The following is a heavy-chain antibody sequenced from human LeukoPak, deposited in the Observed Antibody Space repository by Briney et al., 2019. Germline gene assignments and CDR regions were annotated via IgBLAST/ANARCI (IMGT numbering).Heavy chain of an antibody. V-gene: IGHV3-7*01. CDR3: ARDRGADRFDY. CDR2: IKQDGSET. Sequence: GGSLRLSCAASGFTLSTYWMSWVRQAPGKGLEWVANIKQDGSETYYVDSVKGRFTISRDNAKNSLYLQMNGLRAEDTAVYYCARDRGADRFDYWGQGTLVTVSS. D-gene: IGHD3-10*01. CDR1: GFTLSTYW. J-gene: IGHJ4*02.